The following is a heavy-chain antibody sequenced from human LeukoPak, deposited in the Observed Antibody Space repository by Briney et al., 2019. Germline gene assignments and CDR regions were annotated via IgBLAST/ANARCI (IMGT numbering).Heavy chain of an antibody. D-gene: IGHD6-19*01. CDR3: AREIAVAGQGGFDY. CDR2: ISYDGSNK. J-gene: IGHJ4*02. Sequence: PGRSLRLSCAASGFTFSSYAMHWVRQAPGKGLEWVAVISYDGSNKYYADSVKGRFTISRDNSKNTLYLQMNSLRAEDTAVYYCAREIAVAGQGGFDYWGQGTLVTVSS. CDR1: GFTFSSYA. V-gene: IGHV3-30-3*01.